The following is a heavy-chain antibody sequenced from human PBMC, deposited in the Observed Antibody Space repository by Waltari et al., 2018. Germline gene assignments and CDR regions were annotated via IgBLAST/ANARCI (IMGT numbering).Heavy chain of an antibody. CDR3: ARRSIAHDY. CDR1: GYSISSGYY. Sequence: QVQLQESGPGLVKPSETLSLTCAVSGYSISSGYYWGWIGQPPGKGLEWIGSIYHSGSTYYNPSLKSRVTISVDTSKNQFSLKLSSVTAADTAVYYCARRSIAHDYWGQGTLVTVSS. D-gene: IGHD6-6*01. CDR2: IYHSGST. J-gene: IGHJ4*02. V-gene: IGHV4-38-2*01.